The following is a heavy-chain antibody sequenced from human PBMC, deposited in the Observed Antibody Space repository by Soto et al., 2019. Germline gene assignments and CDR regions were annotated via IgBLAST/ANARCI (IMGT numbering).Heavy chain of an antibody. Sequence: QVQLVQSGAEVKKPGSSVKVSCKASGGSFRSYAVNWVRQAPGQGLECLGGIIPIFGTPNYAQKFHGRVSITADASTSTVYMDLISLTSEDTAVYYCAYSANHGYFFDSWGQGTLVTVSS. CDR3: AYSANHGYFFDS. J-gene: IGHJ5*01. CDR1: GGSFRSYA. V-gene: IGHV1-69*12. D-gene: IGHD5-18*01. CDR2: IIPIFGTP.